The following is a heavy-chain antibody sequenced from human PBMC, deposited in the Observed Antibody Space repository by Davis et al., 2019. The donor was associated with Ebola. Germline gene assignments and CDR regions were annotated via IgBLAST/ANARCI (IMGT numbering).Heavy chain of an antibody. CDR2: INTNTGNP. J-gene: IGHJ6*02. CDR3: AREGIFGAEYGMDV. D-gene: IGHD3-3*01. Sequence: ASVKVSCKASGYTFTSYAMNWVRQAPGQGLEWMGWINTNTGNPTYAQGFTGRFVFSLDTSVSTAYLQISSLKAEDTAVYYCAREGIFGAEYGMDVWGQGTTVIVSS. V-gene: IGHV7-4-1*02. CDR1: GYTFTSYA.